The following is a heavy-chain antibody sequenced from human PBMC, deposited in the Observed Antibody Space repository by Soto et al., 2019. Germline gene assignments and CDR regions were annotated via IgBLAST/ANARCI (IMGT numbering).Heavy chain of an antibody. D-gene: IGHD2-15*01. J-gene: IGHJ1*01. CDR3: ASIESGAYVGNGLDV. Sequence: QAQLVQSGAEVKKPGASVKCSCEASGYTFTDHYVHWVRQAPGQVLEWMGWVNPNTACTIYAQKFHGRVTMTSDTSITTAYMEITSLRSDDTALYYFASIESGAYVGNGLDVWGQGTLVNVSS. CDR1: GYTFTDHY. V-gene: IGHV1-2*02. CDR2: VNPNTACT.